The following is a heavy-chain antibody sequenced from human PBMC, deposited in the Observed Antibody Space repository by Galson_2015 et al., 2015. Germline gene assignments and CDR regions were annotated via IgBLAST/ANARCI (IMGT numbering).Heavy chain of an antibody. J-gene: IGHJ5*02. CDR3: ARASGIPMIAVAGTGWFAP. V-gene: IGHV3-33*01. D-gene: IGHD6-19*01. CDR1: GFTFSSYG. Sequence: SLRLSCAASGFTFSSYGMHWVRQAPGKGLEWVAVIWYDGSNKYYADSVKGRFTISRDNSKNTLYLQMNSLRAEDTAVYYCARASGIPMIAVAGTGWFAPWGQGTLVTVSS. CDR2: IWYDGSNK.